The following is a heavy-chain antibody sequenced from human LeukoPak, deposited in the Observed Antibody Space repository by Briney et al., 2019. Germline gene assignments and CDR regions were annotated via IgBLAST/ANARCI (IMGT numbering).Heavy chain of an antibody. CDR2: INTNTGNP. J-gene: IGHJ4*02. CDR3: ARGYCSGGTCPTFIDY. D-gene: IGHD2-15*01. V-gene: IGHV7-4-1*02. Sequence: GASVKVSCKASGYTFTSYAMNWVRQAPGQGLEWMGWINTNTGNPTYAQGFTGRFAFSLDTSVSTAYLQISSLKAEDTAVYYCARGYCSGGTCPTFIDYWGQGTLVTVSS. CDR1: GYTFTSYA.